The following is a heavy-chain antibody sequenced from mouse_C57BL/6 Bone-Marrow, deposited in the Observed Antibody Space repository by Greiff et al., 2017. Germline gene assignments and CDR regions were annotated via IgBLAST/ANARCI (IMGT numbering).Heavy chain of an antibody. Sequence: QVQLQQSGAELARPGASVKLSCKASGYTFTSYGISWVKQRTGQGLEWIGEIYPGSGSTNYNEKFKSKATLTVDTSSSTAYMQLSSLTSEDSAVYYCARPYYSNYWYFDVWCTGTTVTVSS. CDR2: IYPGSGST. V-gene: IGHV1-81*01. CDR3: ARPYYSNYWYFDV. J-gene: IGHJ1*03. CDR1: GYTFTSYG. D-gene: IGHD2-5*01.